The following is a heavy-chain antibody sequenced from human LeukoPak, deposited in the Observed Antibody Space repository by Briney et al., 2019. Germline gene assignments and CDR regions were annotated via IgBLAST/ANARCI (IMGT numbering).Heavy chain of an antibody. J-gene: IGHJ4*02. CDR3: ARGARLTGSGYYFDY. V-gene: IGHV3-30*03. Sequence: PGGSLRLSCAASGFTFSSHGMHWVRQAPGKGLEWVAVISYDVGKKYYADSVKGRFTISRDNSKNTLYLQMNSLRAEDTAVYYCARGARLTGSGYYFDYWGQGTLVTVSS. D-gene: IGHD3-10*01. CDR1: GFTFSSHG. CDR2: ISYDVGKK.